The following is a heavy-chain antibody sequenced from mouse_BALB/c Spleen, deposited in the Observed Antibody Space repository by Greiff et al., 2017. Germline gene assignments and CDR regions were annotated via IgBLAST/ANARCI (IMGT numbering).Heavy chain of an antibody. CDR1: GFTFRSFG. V-gene: IGHV5-17*02. D-gene: IGHD1-1*01. CDR2: ISSGSSTI. Sequence: EVQLVESGGGLVQPGGSRKLSCAASGFTFRSFGMHWVRQAPEKGLEWVAYISSGSSTIYYADTVKGRFTISRDNPKNTLFLQMTSLRSEDTAMYYCASTSYGSSTYYAMDYWGQGTSVTVSS. CDR3: ASTSYGSSTYYAMDY. J-gene: IGHJ4*01.